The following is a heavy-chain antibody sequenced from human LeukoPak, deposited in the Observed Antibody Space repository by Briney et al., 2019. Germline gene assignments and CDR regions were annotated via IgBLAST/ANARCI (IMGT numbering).Heavy chain of an antibody. CDR1: GFTFSSYA. D-gene: IGHD4-23*01. CDR2: ISYDGSNK. J-gene: IGHJ4*02. Sequence: GRSLRLSCAASGFTFSSYAMHWVRQAPGKGLEWVAVISYDGSNKYYADSVKGRFTISRDNSKNTLYLQMNSLRAEDTTVYYCARDLTTVVTPYYFDYWGQGTLVTVSS. CDR3: ARDLTTVVTPYYFDY. V-gene: IGHV3-30-3*01.